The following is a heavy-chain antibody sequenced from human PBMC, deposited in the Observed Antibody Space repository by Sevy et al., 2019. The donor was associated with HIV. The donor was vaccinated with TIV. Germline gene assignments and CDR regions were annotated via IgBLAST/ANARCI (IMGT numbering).Heavy chain of an antibody. Sequence: SETLSLTCTVSGDSINLYFWSWIRQPPGKGLEWIGYIYSSGSTNYYPSLKSRVTISLGTSKNQFSLKLSSVTAADTAVYYCARESIGSVGDFDYWGQGTLVTVSS. CDR3: ARESIGSVGDFDY. J-gene: IGHJ4*02. D-gene: IGHD6-6*01. CDR1: GDSINLYF. V-gene: IGHV4-59*01. CDR2: IYSSGST.